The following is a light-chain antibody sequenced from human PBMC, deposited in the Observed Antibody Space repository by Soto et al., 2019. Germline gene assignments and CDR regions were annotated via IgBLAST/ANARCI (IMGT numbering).Light chain of an antibody. Sequence: DIQMTQSPSSLSASVGDRVTITCRASQGIYNSLAWYQQKPGKVPKLLIYAASTLQSGVPSRFSGSGSGTDFTITISSLQPEDVANYYCQRYYRAPWTFGQGTKVEIK. CDR2: AAS. V-gene: IGKV1-27*01. CDR3: QRYYRAPWT. CDR1: QGIYNS. J-gene: IGKJ1*01.